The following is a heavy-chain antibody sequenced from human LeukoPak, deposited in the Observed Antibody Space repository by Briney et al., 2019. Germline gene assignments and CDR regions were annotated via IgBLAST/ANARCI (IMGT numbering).Heavy chain of an antibody. J-gene: IGHJ4*02. CDR3: AKSGYNRFDY. CDR1: GFTSSSSA. V-gene: IGHV3-23*01. Sequence: PGGSLRLSCAASGFTSSSSAMSWVRQAPGKGLGWVSNVSGSGRGENTYYADSVKGWFTISRDNSKNTLILQMNSLRAEDTAVYYCAKSGYNRFDYWGQGILVTVSS. D-gene: IGHD5-24*01. CDR2: VSGSGRGENT.